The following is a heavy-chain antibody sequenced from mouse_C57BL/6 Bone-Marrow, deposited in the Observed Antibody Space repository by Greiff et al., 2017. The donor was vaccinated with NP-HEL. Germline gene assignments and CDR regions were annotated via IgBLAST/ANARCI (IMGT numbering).Heavy chain of an antibody. CDR3: ARGDYYGSSYPHFDY. V-gene: IGHV1-63*01. Sequence: QVQLQQSGAELVRPGTSVKMSCKASGYTFTNYWIGWAKQRPGHGLEWIGDIYPGGGYTNYNEKLKGKATLTADKSSSTAYMQFSSLTSEDSAIYYCARGDYYGSSYPHFDYWGQGTTLTVSS. CDR2: IYPGGGYT. D-gene: IGHD1-1*01. J-gene: IGHJ2*01. CDR1: GYTFTNYW.